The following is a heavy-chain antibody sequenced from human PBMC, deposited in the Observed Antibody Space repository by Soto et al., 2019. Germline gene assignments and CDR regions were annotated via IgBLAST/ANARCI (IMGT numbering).Heavy chain of an antibody. V-gene: IGHV1-69*01. CDR1: GGTFSSYA. J-gene: IGHJ6*02. D-gene: IGHD2-2*01. Sequence: QVQLVQSGAEVKQPGSSVKVSCKASGGTFSSYAISWVRQAPGQGLEWMGGIIPISDTTNYGQKSQGRVTITADESTSTGYMEGSSLRSEDTAVYYCARAQGSSTSLEIYYYYYYGMDVWGQGTTVTVSS. CDR2: IIPISDTT. CDR3: ARAQGSSTSLEIYYYYYYGMDV.